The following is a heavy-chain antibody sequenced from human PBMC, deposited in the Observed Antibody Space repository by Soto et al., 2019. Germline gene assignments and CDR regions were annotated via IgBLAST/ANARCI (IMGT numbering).Heavy chain of an antibody. D-gene: IGHD4-4*01. CDR3: CVIKRRDQYSTSGYWFDP. Sequence: ESLRLSCAASGFTFSHAWMSWVRQAPGKGLEWVGRIKSKADGETKDYGAPVRGRFTISRDDSQDILYLHMNSLRIEDTAVYYCCVIKRRDQYSTSGYWFDPWGPGTLVTVSS. V-gene: IGHV3-15*01. J-gene: IGHJ5*02. CDR2: IKSKADGETK. CDR1: GFTFSHAW.